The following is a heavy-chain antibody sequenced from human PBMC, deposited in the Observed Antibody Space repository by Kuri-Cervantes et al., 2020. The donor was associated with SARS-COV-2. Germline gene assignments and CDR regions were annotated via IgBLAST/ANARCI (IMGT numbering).Heavy chain of an antibody. D-gene: IGHD3-3*01. CDR3: ARRSTSFTIFGVVNINPFDY. CDR2: IYYSGST. V-gene: IGHV4-39*01. CDR1: GGSISSSSYY. J-gene: IGHJ4*02. Sequence: SETLSLTCTVSGGSISSSSYYWVWIRPPPGRGLEWIGSIYYSGSTYYNPSLKSRVTISVDTSKNQFSQKLSSVTAADTAVYYCARRSTSFTIFGVVNINPFDYWGQGTLVTVSS.